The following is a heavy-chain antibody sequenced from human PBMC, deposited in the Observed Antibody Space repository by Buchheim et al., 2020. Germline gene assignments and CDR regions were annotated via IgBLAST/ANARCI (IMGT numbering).Heavy chain of an antibody. J-gene: IGHJ4*02. V-gene: IGHV3-74*01. Sequence: EVQLVESGGGLVQPGGSLRLYCAASGFTFSSYWMHWVRQAPGKGLVWVSHINSDGSSTNYADSVKGRFTISRDNAKNTLYLQMNSLRAEDTAVYYCARDLAHCTNGVCLTSPFDYWGQGTL. CDR2: INSDGSST. D-gene: IGHD2-8*01. CDR1: GFTFSSYW. CDR3: ARDLAHCTNGVCLTSPFDY.